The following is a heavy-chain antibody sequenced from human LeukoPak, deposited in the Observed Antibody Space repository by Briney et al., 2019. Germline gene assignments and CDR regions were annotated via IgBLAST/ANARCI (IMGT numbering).Heavy chain of an antibody. J-gene: IGHJ4*02. CDR3: AKRGVVIRVILVGFHKEAYYFES. CDR2: LRGDGET. D-gene: IGHD3/OR15-3a*01. CDR1: GSSFTNYA. V-gene: IGHV3-23*01. Sequence: GGSLRLSCAASGSSFTNYAMSWVRQAPARGPEWVSSLRGDGETFYADSVKGRFTIARDNRKNTLYLQMNSLRAEDTAVYFCAKRGVVIRVILVGFHKEAYYFESWGQGALVTVSS.